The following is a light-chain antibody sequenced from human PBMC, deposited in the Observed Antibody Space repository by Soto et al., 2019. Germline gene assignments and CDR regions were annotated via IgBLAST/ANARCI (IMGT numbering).Light chain of an antibody. CDR2: EVS. V-gene: IGLV2-14*01. Sequence: QSVLTQPASVSGSPGQSITISCTGTSSDVGGYNYVSWYQQHPGKAPKLMIYEVSNRPSGVSNRFSGSKSGNTASLTISGLQAEDEADYYCSSYTRSSTYYVFGTGTKVTV. J-gene: IGLJ1*01. CDR3: SSYTRSSTYYV. CDR1: SSDVGGYNY.